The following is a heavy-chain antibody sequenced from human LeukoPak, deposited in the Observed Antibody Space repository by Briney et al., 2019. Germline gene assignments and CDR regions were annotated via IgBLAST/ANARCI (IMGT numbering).Heavy chain of an antibody. Sequence: ASVKVSCKASGYTFISYGISWVRQAPGQGLEWVGWISAYNVNTNYAQKLQGRVTMTTDTSTSTAYMELSSLRSDDTAVYYRARGIAVASLDYWGQGTLVTVSS. CDR1: GYTFISYG. V-gene: IGHV1-18*01. D-gene: IGHD6-19*01. CDR3: ARGIAVASLDY. CDR2: ISAYNVNT. J-gene: IGHJ4*02.